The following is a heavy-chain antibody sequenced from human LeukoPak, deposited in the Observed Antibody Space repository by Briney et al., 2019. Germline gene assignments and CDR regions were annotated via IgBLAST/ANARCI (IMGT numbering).Heavy chain of an antibody. CDR3: ARGDYYGSGSYTIGY. V-gene: IGHV1-2*02. J-gene: IGHJ4*02. CDR2: INPNSGGT. Sequence: ASVKVSCKASGYTFTSYGISWVRQAPGQGLEWMGWINPNSGGTNYAQKFQGRVTMTRDTSISTAYMELSRLRSGDTAVYYCARGDYYGSGSYTIGYWGQGTLVTVSS. D-gene: IGHD3-10*01. CDR1: GYTFTSYG.